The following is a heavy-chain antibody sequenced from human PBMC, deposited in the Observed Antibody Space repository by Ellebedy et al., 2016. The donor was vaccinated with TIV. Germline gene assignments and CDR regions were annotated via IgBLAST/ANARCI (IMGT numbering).Heavy chain of an antibody. CDR1: GFTFSRYW. D-gene: IGHD2-21*01. Sequence: GESLKISCVASGFTFSRYWMHWVRQVPGKGLVWVSRIDNDGTRTDYADSVKGRFTISRDNAKSTLYLQMNSLRVEDSALYYCASGMVVLMTGTSDYWGQGTLVTVSS. CDR3: ASGMVVLMTGTSDY. J-gene: IGHJ4*02. V-gene: IGHV3-74*01. CDR2: IDNDGTRT.